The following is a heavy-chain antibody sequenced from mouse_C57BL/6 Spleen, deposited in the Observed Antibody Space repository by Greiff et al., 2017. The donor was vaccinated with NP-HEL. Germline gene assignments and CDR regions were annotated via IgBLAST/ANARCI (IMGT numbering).Heavy chain of an antibody. V-gene: IGHV1-80*01. CDR3: ARRRLVATGNAMDY. J-gene: IGHJ4*01. CDR1: GYAFSSYW. Sequence: QVQLKQSGAELVKPGASVKISCKASGYAFSSYWMNWVKQRPGKGLEWIGQIYPGDGDTNYNGKFKGKATLTADKSSSTAYMQLSSLTSEDSAVYFCARRRLVATGNAMDYWGQGTSVTVSS. CDR2: IYPGDGDT. D-gene: IGHD1-1*01.